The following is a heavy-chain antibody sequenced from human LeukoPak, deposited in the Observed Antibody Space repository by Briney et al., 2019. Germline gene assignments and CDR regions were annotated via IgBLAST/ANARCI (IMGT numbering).Heavy chain of an antibody. V-gene: IGHV4-61*02. Sequence: SETLSLTCTVSGGSISSGPYYWSWIRQPAGKGLEWIGRIYTSGSTNYNPSLKSRVTISLDTSKNQFSLKLSSVTAADTAVYYCARSLRTISRWFDPWGQGTLVTVSS. CDR3: ARSLRTISRWFDP. CDR1: GGSISSGPYY. CDR2: IYTSGST. J-gene: IGHJ5*02. D-gene: IGHD5-24*01.